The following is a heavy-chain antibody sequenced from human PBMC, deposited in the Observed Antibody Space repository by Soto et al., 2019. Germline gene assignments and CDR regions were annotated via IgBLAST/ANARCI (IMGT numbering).Heavy chain of an antibody. D-gene: IGHD3-22*01. Sequence: QVQLVQSGAEVKKPGSSVKVSCKASGDTFSSYAISWVRQAPVQGLEWMGGIIPIFGTATYAQKFQGRVTSPADDSTSTADMELGSLRSEDTAVYYCARDGSGYRSRASPMDVWGQGTAVTGSS. CDR3: ARDGSGYRSRASPMDV. CDR2: IIPIFGTA. V-gene: IGHV1-69*01. CDR1: GDTFSSYA. J-gene: IGHJ6*02.